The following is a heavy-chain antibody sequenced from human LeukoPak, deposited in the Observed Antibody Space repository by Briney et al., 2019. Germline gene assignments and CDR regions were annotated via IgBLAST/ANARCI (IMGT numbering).Heavy chain of an antibody. CDR2: IIPIFGTA. CDR3: ARGVVDTAILYGMDV. Sequence: SVKVSCKASGGTFSSYAISWVRRAPGQGLEWMGGIIPIFGTANYAQKFQGRVTITADESTSTAYMELSSLRSEDTAVYYCARGVVDTAILYGMDVWGQGTTVTVSS. J-gene: IGHJ6*02. D-gene: IGHD5-18*01. V-gene: IGHV1-69*13. CDR1: GGTFSSYA.